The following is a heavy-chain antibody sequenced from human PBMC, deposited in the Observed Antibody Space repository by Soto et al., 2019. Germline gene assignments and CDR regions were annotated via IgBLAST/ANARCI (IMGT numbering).Heavy chain of an antibody. V-gene: IGHV3-23*01. Sequence: EVHLLESGGGSVQPGGSLRPSCAASGLSFSSYVMSWVRQAPGKGLEWVSAISGSGSDTYYAVSMKGRFTISRDNSKNTLYLQINSLRAEDTAAYYCAKRRGDGYFDLWGRGTLVTVSS. CDR2: ISGSGSDT. CDR3: AKRRGDGYFDL. J-gene: IGHJ2*01. CDR1: GLSFSSYV. D-gene: IGHD7-27*01.